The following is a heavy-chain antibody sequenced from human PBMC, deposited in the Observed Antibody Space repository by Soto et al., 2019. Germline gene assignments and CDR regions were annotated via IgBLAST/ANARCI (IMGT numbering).Heavy chain of an antibody. CDR1: GYSFTTYW. CDR3: ARQKLAVAGTSDY. CDR2: IYPGDSDT. V-gene: IGHV5-51*01. Sequence: EVQLVQSGAVVKKPGESLKISCTGSGYSFTTYWIAWVRQMPGKGLEWMGIIYPGDSDTRYSPSFQGQVTISADKSISTAYLPWSSLKASDSAMYYCARQKLAVAGTSDYWGQGTLVTVSS. D-gene: IGHD6-19*01. J-gene: IGHJ4*02.